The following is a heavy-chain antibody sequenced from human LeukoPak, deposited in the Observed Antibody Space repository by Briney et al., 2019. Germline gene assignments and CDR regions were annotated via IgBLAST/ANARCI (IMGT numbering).Heavy chain of an antibody. V-gene: IGHV4-34*01. CDR1: GGSFSGHY. Sequence: SETLSLTCAVYGGSFSGHYWSWIRQPPGKGLEWIGETNHSGSSKYNSSLKRRITISVDTARNQCSLKLSSVTAADTAVYYCARLAPPMKRFDPWGQGTLVTVSS. CDR2: TNHSGSS. J-gene: IGHJ5*02. D-gene: IGHD3-22*01. CDR3: ARLAPPMKRFDP.